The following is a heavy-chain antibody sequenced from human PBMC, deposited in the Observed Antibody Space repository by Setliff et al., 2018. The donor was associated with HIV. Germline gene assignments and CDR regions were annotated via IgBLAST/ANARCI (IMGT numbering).Heavy chain of an antibody. CDR3: ARVHSSGWGEDY. V-gene: IGHV4-61*09. CDR2: MHTSGTL. Sequence: KPSETLSLTCTVSGASICSGSHYWTWIRQPAGKGLEWIGHMHTSGTLNYNPSLKSRATISRDTSKKQLSLWLRSVTAADTAVYYCARVHSSGWGEDYWGQGTLVTVSS. CDR1: GASICSGSHY. J-gene: IGHJ4*02. D-gene: IGHD6-19*01.